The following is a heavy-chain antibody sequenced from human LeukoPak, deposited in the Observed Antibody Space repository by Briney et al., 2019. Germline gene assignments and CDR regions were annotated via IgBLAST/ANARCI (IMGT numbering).Heavy chain of an antibody. J-gene: IGHJ3*02. CDR1: GFTFSSYG. D-gene: IGHD5-18*01. CDR3: AKDFGGYSLGYNGLDI. Sequence: PGGSLRLSCAASGFTFSSYGMHWVRQAPGKGLEWVAFTQYDGSNKYFADSVKGRFTISRDNSKNTLYLQTNSLRGEDTAVYYCAKDFGGYSLGYNGLDIWGQGTMVTVSS. V-gene: IGHV3-30*02. CDR2: TQYDGSNK.